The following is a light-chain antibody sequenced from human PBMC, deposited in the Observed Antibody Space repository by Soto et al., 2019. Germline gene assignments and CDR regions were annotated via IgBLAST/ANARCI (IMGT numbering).Light chain of an antibody. CDR1: SSDVGSYNL. CDR3: CSYAGSSTFVV. V-gene: IGLV2-23*03. Sequence: SALTQPASVSGSPGQSITISCTGTSSDVGSYNLVSWYQQHPGKAPKLMIYEGSKRPSGVSNCFSGSKSGNTASLTISGLQAEDEADYYCCSYAGSSTFVVFGGGTKLTVL. CDR2: EGS. J-gene: IGLJ2*01.